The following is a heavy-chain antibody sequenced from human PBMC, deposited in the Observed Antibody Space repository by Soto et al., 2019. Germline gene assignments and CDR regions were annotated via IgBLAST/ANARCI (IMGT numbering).Heavy chain of an antibody. CDR3: ARGGCTNGVCYQHYYYYYGMDV. CDR1: GFTFSSYS. D-gene: IGHD2-8*01. CDR2: ISSSSSTI. J-gene: IGHJ6*02. Sequence: PGGSLRLSCAASGFTFSSYSMNWVHQAPGKGLEWVSYISSSSSTIYYADSVKGRFTISRDNAKNSLYLQMNSLRDEDTAVYYCARGGCTNGVCYQHYYYYYGMDVWGQGTTVTVSS. V-gene: IGHV3-48*02.